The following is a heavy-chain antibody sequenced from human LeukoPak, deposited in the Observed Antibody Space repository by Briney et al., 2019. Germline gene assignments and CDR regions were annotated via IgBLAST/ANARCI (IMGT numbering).Heavy chain of an antibody. J-gene: IGHJ4*02. CDR2: IYYSGST. CDR1: GGSISSSSYY. V-gene: IGHV4-39*01. D-gene: IGHD3-22*01. CDR3: ARAGGYYYDSSGYYPPTYYFDY. Sequence: SETLSLTCTVSGGSISSSSYYWGWIRQPPGKGLEWIGSIYYSGSTYYNPSLKSRVTISVDTSKNQFSLKLSSVTAADTAVYYCARAGGYYYDSSGYYPPTYYFDYWGQGTLVTVSS.